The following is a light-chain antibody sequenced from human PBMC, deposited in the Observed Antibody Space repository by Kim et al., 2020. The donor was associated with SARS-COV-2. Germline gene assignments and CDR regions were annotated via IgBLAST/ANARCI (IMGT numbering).Light chain of an antibody. J-gene: IGKJ4*01. Sequence: SLSPGERATLSCRASQSVSPYLAWYQQKPGQAPRRLIYDASKRATGIPARFSGSGSGTDFTLTISSLEPDDFAVYYCQLRTNWLTSGGGTKVDIK. CDR1: QSVSPY. CDR3: QLRTNWLT. CDR2: DAS. V-gene: IGKV3-11*01.